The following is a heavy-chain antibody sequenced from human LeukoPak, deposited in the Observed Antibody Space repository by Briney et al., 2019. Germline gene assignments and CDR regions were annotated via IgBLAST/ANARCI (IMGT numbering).Heavy chain of an antibody. CDR2: INHSGST. CDR1: GGSFSGYY. CDR3: ARGPPLIWFGELFL. J-gene: IGHJ4*02. Sequence: SETLPLTCAVYGGSFSGYYWSWIRQPPGKGLEWIGEINHSGSTNYNPSLKSRVTISVDTSKNQFSLKLSSVTAADTAVYYCARGPPLIWFGELFLWGQGTLVTVSS. V-gene: IGHV4-34*01. D-gene: IGHD3-10*01.